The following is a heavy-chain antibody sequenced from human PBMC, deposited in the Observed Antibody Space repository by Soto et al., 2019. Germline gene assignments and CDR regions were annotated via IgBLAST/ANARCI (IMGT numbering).Heavy chain of an antibody. Sequence: NPSETLSLTCAVSGGSISSSNWWSWVRQPPGKGLEWIGEIYHSGSTNYNPSLKSRVTISVDKSKDQFSLKLSSVTAADTAVYYCARDRYSGSYSWFDPWGQGTLVTVSS. V-gene: IGHV4-4*02. CDR1: GGSISSSNW. CDR3: ARDRYSGSYSWFDP. CDR2: IYHSGST. J-gene: IGHJ5*02. D-gene: IGHD1-26*01.